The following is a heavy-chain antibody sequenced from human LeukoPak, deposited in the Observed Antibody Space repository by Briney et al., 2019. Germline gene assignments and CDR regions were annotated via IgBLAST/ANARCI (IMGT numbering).Heavy chain of an antibody. CDR2: IKQDGSEK. CDR3: ARQNMYFYGSGKYPFDY. Sequence: PGGSLRLSCAASGFTFSSYWMSWVRQAPGKGLEWVANIKQDGSEKYYVDSVKGRFTISRDNAKNSLYLQMNSLRPEDTAVYYCARQNMYFYGSGKYPFDYWGQGTLVTVSS. J-gene: IGHJ4*02. V-gene: IGHV3-7*01. D-gene: IGHD3-10*01. CDR1: GFTFSSYW.